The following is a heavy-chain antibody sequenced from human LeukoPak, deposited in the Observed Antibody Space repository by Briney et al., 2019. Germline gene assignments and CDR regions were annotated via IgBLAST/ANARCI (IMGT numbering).Heavy chain of an antibody. CDR2: ISWNSGSI. V-gene: IGHV3-9*01. Sequence: ALRLSCAASGFTFDDYALHWVRQAPGKGLEWVSGISWNSGSIGYADSVKGRFTISRDNAKNSLYLQMNSLRAEDTALYYCAKDGYCSSTSCYSYYYGMDVWGQGTTVTVSS. J-gene: IGHJ6*02. CDR3: AKDGYCSSTSCYSYYYGMDV. CDR1: GFTFDDYA. D-gene: IGHD2-2*02.